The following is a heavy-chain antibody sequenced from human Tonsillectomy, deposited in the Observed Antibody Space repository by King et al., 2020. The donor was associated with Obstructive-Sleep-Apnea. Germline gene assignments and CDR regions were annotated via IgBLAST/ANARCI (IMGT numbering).Heavy chain of an antibody. Sequence: QLQESGPGLVKPSQTLSLTCTVSGGSISSGGYYWSWIRQHPGKGREWIGYIYYSGSTYYNPSLKSRVTISVDTSKNQFSLKMSSVTAADPAVYYCARDTGCSGGSCYGYWGQGTLVTVSS. V-gene: IGHV4-31*03. D-gene: IGHD2-15*01. CDR1: GGSISSGGYY. CDR3: ARDTGCSGGSCYGY. J-gene: IGHJ4*02. CDR2: IYYSGST.